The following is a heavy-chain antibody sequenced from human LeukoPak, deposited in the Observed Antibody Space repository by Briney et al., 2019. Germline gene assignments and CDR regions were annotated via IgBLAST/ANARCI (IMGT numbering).Heavy chain of an antibody. V-gene: IGHV3-21*01. D-gene: IGHD2-2*01. CDR3: AKDYDVVVPAAPQPEDY. Sequence: PGGSLRLSCAVSGFTFSSYSMNWVRQAPGKGLEWVSSIISSSSYIYYADSVKGRFTISRDNAKNSLYLQMNSLRAEDTAVYYCAKDYDVVVPAAPQPEDYWGQGTLVTVSS. J-gene: IGHJ4*02. CDR2: IISSSSYI. CDR1: GFTFSSYS.